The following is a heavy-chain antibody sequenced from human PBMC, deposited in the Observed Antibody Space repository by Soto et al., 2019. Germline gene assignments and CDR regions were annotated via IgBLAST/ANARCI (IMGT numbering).Heavy chain of an antibody. V-gene: IGHV3-33*01. CDR2: IWYDGSNK. CDR3: ARDYPHYGDSLDLFDY. J-gene: IGHJ4*02. Sequence: QVQLVESGGGVVQPGRSLRLSCAASGFTFSSSGMHWVRQAPGKGLEWVAGIWYDGSNKYYADSVKGRFTISRDNSKNTLYLQMNSLRAEDTAVYYCARDYPHYGDSLDLFDYWGQGTLVTVSS. D-gene: IGHD4-17*01. CDR1: GFTFSSSG.